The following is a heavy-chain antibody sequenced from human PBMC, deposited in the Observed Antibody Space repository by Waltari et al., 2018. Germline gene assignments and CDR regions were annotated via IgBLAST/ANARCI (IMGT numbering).Heavy chain of an antibody. CDR1: GGTFSSYA. CDR2: ISPIFGTA. J-gene: IGHJ4*02. Sequence: QVQLVQSGAGVEKPGSSVKVSCKASGGTFSSYAISWVPQAPGQGLEWKGGISPIFGTANYAQKFECRVTITADESTSTAYMELSSLGSEDTAVYYCARDMGYYGSGSYLFDYWGQGTLVTVSS. V-gene: IGHV1-69*01. CDR3: ARDMGYYGSGSYLFDY. D-gene: IGHD3-10*01.